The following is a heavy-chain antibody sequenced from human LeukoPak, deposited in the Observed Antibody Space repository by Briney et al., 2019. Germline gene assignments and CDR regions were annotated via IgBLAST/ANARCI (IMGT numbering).Heavy chain of an antibody. D-gene: IGHD3-9*01. V-gene: IGHV3-49*04. CDR1: GFTFGDYA. Sequence: GGSLRLSCTASGFTFGDYAMSWVRQAPGKGLEWVGFIRSKAYGGTTEYAASVKGRFTISRDDSKSIAYLQMNSLKTEDTAVYYCTRASLYDILTGPHGYWGQGTLVTVSS. J-gene: IGHJ4*02. CDR2: IRSKAYGGTT. CDR3: TRASLYDILTGPHGY.